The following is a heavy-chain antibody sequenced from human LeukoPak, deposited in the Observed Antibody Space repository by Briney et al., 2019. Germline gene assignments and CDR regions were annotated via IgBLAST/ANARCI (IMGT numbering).Heavy chain of an antibody. Sequence: GGSLRLSCAASGFTFGSHSMHWVRQAPGKGLEWISYINSSSSPIYYADSVKGRFTISRDNSKNTLHLQMNSLRAEDTAVYYCARQRPIDQSGYDFYNPDAFDIWGQGTMVTVSS. CDR3: ARQRPIDQSGYDFYNPDAFDI. D-gene: IGHD5-12*01. CDR2: INSSSSPI. V-gene: IGHV3-48*01. J-gene: IGHJ3*02. CDR1: GFTFGSHS.